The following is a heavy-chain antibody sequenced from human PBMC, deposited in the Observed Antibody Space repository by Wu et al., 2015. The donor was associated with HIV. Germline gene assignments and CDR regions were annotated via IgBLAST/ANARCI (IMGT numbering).Heavy chain of an antibody. D-gene: IGHD6-13*01. J-gene: IGHJ3*02. CDR3: ARHSFSVGGIAAAGAFDI. CDR1: GYSISSGYY. CDR2: IYHSGST. V-gene: IGHV4-38-2*02. Sequence: VQLQESGPGLVKPSETLSLTCTVSGYSISSGYYWGWIRQPPGKGLEWIGSIYHSGSTYYNPSLKSRVTISVDTSKNQFSLKLSSVTAADTAVYYCARHSFSVGGIAAAGAFDIWGQGTMVTVSS.